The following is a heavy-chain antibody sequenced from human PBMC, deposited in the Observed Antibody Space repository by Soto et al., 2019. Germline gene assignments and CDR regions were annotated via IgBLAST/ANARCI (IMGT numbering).Heavy chain of an antibody. J-gene: IGHJ4*02. Sequence: PSETLSLTCTVSGDSISTDYWSWIRQSPGKGLEWIGFIYYGGSTNYNPSLKSRVTISVDTPKNQFSLKLSSVTAADTAVYYCERLGGYYQAFDSWGQGTLVTVSS. CDR3: ERLGGYYQAFDS. CDR2: IYYGGST. CDR1: GDSISTDY. D-gene: IGHD3-22*01. V-gene: IGHV4-59*08.